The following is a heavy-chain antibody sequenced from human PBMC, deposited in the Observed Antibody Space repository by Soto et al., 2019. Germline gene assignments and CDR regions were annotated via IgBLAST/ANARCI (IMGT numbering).Heavy chain of an antibody. Sequence: GESLKISCKGSGYSFTSYWIGWVRQMPGKGLEWMGIIYPGDSDTRYSPSFQGQVTISADKSISTAYLQWSSLKASDTAMYYCASQLYGDYGGDYFDYWGQGTLVTVSS. J-gene: IGHJ4*02. CDR3: ASQLYGDYGGDYFDY. D-gene: IGHD4-17*01. V-gene: IGHV5-51*01. CDR2: IYPGDSDT. CDR1: GYSFTSYW.